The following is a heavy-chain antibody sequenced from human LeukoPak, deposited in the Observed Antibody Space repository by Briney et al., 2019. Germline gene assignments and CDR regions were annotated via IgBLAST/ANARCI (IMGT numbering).Heavy chain of an antibody. J-gene: IGHJ6*03. V-gene: IGHV4-34*11. CDR2: IYYSGNT. CDR3: ARGYYYYYMDV. CDR1: GGSFSGYY. Sequence: PSETPSLTCAVYGGSFSGYYWSWIRQPPGKGLEWIGYIYYSGNTNYNPSLKSRVTISVDTSKNQFSLKLSSVTAADTAVYSCARGYYYYYMDVWGKGTTVTVSS.